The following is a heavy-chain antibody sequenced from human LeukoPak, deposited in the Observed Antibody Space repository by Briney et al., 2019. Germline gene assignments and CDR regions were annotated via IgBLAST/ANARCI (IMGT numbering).Heavy chain of an antibody. Sequence: SETLSLTCTVSGYSISSGYYWGWIRPPPGKGLEWIGSIYHSGSTYYNPSLESRVTISVDTSKNQFSLKLSSVTAADTAVYYCAREKSITMVRGVQSKYYFDYWGQGTLVTVSS. J-gene: IGHJ4*02. V-gene: IGHV4-38-2*02. CDR3: AREKSITMVRGVQSKYYFDY. D-gene: IGHD3-10*01. CDR1: GYSISSGYY. CDR2: IYHSGST.